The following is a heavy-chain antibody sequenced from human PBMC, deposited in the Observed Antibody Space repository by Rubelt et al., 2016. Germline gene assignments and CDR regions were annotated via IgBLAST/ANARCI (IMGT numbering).Heavy chain of an antibody. CDR3: AGLRRDGYNYPDLDY. CDR2: IHYSGST. D-gene: IGHD5-24*01. J-gene: IGHJ4*02. Sequence: QLQLQESGPGLVKPSETLSLTCTVSGGSISSSSYYWGWIRQPPGKGLEWIGRIHYSGSTYYNPSLKSRVTISVDTSKNQFSLKLSSVTAADTAVYYCAGLRRDGYNYPDLDYWGQGTLVTVSS. CDR1: GGSISSSSYY. V-gene: IGHV4-39*01.